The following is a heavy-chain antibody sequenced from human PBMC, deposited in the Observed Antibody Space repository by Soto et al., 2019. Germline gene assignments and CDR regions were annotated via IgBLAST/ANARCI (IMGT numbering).Heavy chain of an antibody. J-gene: IGHJ4*02. CDR2: ISGSGGST. Sequence: EVQLLESGGGLVQPGGSLRLSCAASGITFTAYAMSWVRQAPGKGLEWVSSISGSGGSTDYADSVKGRPTISSDNSEYPLFLQLNSLIAADTAVYYCATIIIPAATAFYWGQGSPVTVS. CDR3: ATIIIPAATAFY. CDR1: GITFTAYA. D-gene: IGHD2-2*01. V-gene: IGHV3-23*01.